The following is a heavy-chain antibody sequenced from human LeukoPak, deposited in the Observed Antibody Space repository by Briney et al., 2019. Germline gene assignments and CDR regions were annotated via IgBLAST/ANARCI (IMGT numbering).Heavy chain of an antibody. D-gene: IGHD4-17*01. V-gene: IGHV4-59*01. J-gene: IGHJ6*02. CDR1: GGSINSYY. CDR3: ARETVTTGYGMDV. CDR2: IYNSGST. Sequence: PSETLSLTCTVSGGSINSYYWTWIRQPPGKGLEWIGFIYNSGSTNYNPSLKSRVTISVDTSKNQFSLKLSSLTAADTAVYYCARETVTTGYGMDVWGQGTTVTVSS.